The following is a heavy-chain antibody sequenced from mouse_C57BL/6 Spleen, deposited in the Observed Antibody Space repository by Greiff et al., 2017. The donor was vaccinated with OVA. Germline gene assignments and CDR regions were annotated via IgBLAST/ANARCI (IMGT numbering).Heavy chain of an antibody. D-gene: IGHD1-1*01. CDR2: IYPGDGDT. J-gene: IGHJ2*01. CDR3: ARRNYGSSYLDY. V-gene: IGHV1-82*01. Sequence: VQLQESGPELVKPGASVKISCKASGYAFSSSWMNWVKQRPGQGLEWIGRIYPGDGDTNYNGKFKGKATLTADKSSSTAYMQLSSLTSEDSAVYFCARRNYGSSYLDYWGQGTTLTVSS. CDR1: GYAFSSSW.